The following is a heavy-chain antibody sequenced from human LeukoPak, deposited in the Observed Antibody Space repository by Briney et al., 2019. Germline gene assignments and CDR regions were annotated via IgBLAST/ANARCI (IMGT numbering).Heavy chain of an antibody. CDR1: GFTFSSYA. V-gene: IGHV3-64D*06. D-gene: IGHD2-15*01. J-gene: IGHJ3*02. CDR3: VKSRVVVAANDAFDI. CDR2: ISSNGGST. Sequence: GGSLRLSCSASGFTFSSYAMHWARQAPGRGLEYVSAISSNGGSTYYADSVKGRFTISRDNSKNTLYLQMSSLRAEDTAVYYCVKSRVVVAANDAFDIWGQGTMVTVSS.